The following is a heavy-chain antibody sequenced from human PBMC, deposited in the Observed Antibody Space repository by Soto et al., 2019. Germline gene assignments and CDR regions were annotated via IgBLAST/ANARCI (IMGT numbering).Heavy chain of an antibody. V-gene: IGHV4-34*01. Sequence: KSSETLSLTCAVYGGSFSGYYWSWIRQPPGKGLEWIGEINHSGSTNYNPSLKSRVTISVDTSKNQFSLKLSSVTAADTAVNYCARGYGSGRWYYYYGMDVWGQGTTVTVSS. CDR1: GGSFSGYY. CDR3: ARGYGSGRWYYYYGMDV. CDR2: INHSGST. D-gene: IGHD3-10*01. J-gene: IGHJ6*02.